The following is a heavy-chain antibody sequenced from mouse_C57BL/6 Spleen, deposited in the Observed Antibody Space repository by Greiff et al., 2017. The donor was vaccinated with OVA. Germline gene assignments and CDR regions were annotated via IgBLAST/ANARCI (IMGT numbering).Heavy chain of an antibody. Sequence: EVKLVESGGGLVKPGGSLKLSCAASGFTFSDYGMHWVRQAPEKGLEWVAYIGSGSSTIYYADTVKGRFTISRDNAKNTLFLQMTSLRSEDTAMYYCARGGLRWYYFDYWGQGTTLTVSS. J-gene: IGHJ2*01. CDR1: GFTFSDYG. CDR2: IGSGSSTI. D-gene: IGHD2-2*01. V-gene: IGHV5-17*01. CDR3: ARGGLRWYYFDY.